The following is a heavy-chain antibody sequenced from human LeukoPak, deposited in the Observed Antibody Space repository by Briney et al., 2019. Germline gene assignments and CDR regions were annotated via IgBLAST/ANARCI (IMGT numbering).Heavy chain of an antibody. J-gene: IGHJ4*02. D-gene: IGHD1-26*01. CDR3: XRXVXPYGGSPGAD. Sequence: GGSLRLSCEGSGLTFSDHWMHWVRQAPGKGLVWVSRIKTDGSEASYGDAVRGRFVISRDNSRNMLFLLMNNVRDDDTAMYFCXRXVXPYGGSPGADWGQGTQIIVSS. CDR2: IKTDGSEA. CDR1: GLTFSDHW. V-gene: IGHV3-74*01.